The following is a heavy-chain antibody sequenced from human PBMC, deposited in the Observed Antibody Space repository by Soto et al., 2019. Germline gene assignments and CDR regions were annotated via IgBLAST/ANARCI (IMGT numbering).Heavy chain of an antibody. V-gene: IGHV4-34*01. J-gene: IGHJ6*02. Sequence: SETLSLTCAVYGGSFSCYYWSWIRQPPGKGLEWIGEINHSGSTNYNPSLKSRVTISVDTSKNQFSLKLSSVTAADTAVYYCARGDPYYDFXSGYWPLAEGSGYGMDVWGQGTTVTVSS. CDR1: GGSFSCYY. CDR2: INHSGST. CDR3: ARGDPYYDFXSGYWPLAEGSGYGMDV. D-gene: IGHD3-3*01.